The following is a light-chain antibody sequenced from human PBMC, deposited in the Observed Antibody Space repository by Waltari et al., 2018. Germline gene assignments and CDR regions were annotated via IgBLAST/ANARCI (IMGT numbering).Light chain of an antibody. V-gene: IGKV1-39*01. CDR1: QSISSY. CDR2: AAS. CDR3: QQSYSTPWT. J-gene: IGKJ1*01. Sequence: DIQMTQSPSSLSASVGDRVTITCRTSQSISSYLNWYQQKPGKAPKVLISAASSLQSGVPSRFSCSVSGTDFTLTISSLQPEDFATYYCQQSYSTPWTFGQGTQVEIK.